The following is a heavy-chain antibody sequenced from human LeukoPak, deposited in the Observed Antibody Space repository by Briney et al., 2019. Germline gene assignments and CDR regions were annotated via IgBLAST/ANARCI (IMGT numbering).Heavy chain of an antibody. CDR2: IRYDGSNK. Sequence: PGGSLRLSCAASGFTFSSYGMHWVLQAPGKGLEWVAFIRYDGSNKYYADSVKGRFTISRDNSKNTLYLQMNSLRAEDTAVYYCATRLYSSSWSEQYFQHWGQGTLVAVSS. J-gene: IGHJ1*01. V-gene: IGHV3-30*02. CDR3: ATRLYSSSWSEQYFQH. D-gene: IGHD6-13*01. CDR1: GFTFSSYG.